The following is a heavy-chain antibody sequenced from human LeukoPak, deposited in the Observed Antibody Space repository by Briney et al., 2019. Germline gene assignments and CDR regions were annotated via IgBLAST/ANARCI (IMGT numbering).Heavy chain of an antibody. CDR3: ARGIQLGYFGY. CDR1: GGSFSGYY. V-gene: IGHV4-34*01. J-gene: IGHJ4*02. D-gene: IGHD5-18*01. Sequence: SETLSLTCAVYGGSFSGYYWSWIRQPPGKGLEWIGEINHSGSTNYNPSLKSRVTISVDTSKNQFSLKLSSVTAADMAVYYCARGIQLGYFGYWGQGTLVTVSS. CDR2: INHSGST.